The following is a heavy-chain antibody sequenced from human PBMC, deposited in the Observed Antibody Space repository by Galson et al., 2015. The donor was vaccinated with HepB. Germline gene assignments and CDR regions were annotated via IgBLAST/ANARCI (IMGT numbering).Heavy chain of an antibody. Sequence: SLRLSCAASGFTFSSYGMHWVRQAPGKGLEWVAVIWYDGSNKYYADSVKGRFTISRDNSKNTLYLQMNSLRAEDTAVYYCARPLVAVALRFPYGMDVWGQGTTVTVSS. CDR3: ARPLVAVALRFPYGMDV. CDR2: IWYDGSNK. CDR1: GFTFSSYG. D-gene: IGHD6-19*01. V-gene: IGHV3-33*01. J-gene: IGHJ6*02.